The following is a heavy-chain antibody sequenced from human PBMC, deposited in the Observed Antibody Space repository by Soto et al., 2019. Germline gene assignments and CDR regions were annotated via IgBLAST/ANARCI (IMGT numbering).Heavy chain of an antibody. CDR1: GDSITSDDYY. V-gene: IGHV4-30-4*01. CDR3: ARSSVDIMNPYRAMDV. Sequence: QVQLQESGPGLLRPSQTLSLTCTVSGDSITSDDYYWTWIRQPPGKGLEWLGHIYYTGSTSYNPSLESRGSITLDTTKKQLSLRVRSVTAAATAVDDCARSSVDIMNPYRAMDVWGHGTSIIVSS. J-gene: IGHJ6*02. CDR2: IYYTGST. D-gene: IGHD3-16*01.